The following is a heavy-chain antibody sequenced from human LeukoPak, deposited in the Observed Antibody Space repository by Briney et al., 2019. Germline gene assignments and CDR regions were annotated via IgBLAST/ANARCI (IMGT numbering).Heavy chain of an antibody. CDR2: IYDSGST. V-gene: IGHV4-59*08. J-gene: IGHJ4*02. CDR3: AKHVRRTYHRYFDF. D-gene: IGHD1-14*01. CDR1: GGSFSGYY. Sequence: KASETLSLTCAVYGGSFSGYYWSWIRQPPGRGLEWIGYIYDSGSTWYNTALRSRVTISVDTSKNQFSLKLSSVTAADTAVYYCAKHVRRTYHRYFDFWGQGTLVTVSS.